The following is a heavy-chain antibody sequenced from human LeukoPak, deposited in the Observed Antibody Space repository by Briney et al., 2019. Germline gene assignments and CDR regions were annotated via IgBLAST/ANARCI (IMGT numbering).Heavy chain of an antibody. CDR1: GFTFSSYA. D-gene: IGHD3-22*01. CDR3: AKGAYDSSGYRDY. CDR2: ISGSGGST. J-gene: IGHJ4*02. V-gene: IGHV3-23*01. Sequence: GGFLRLSCAASGFTFSSYAMSWVRQAPGKGLEWVSAISGSGGSTYYADSVKGRFTISRDNFKNTLYLQTNSLRAEDTAVYYCAKGAYDSSGYRDYWGQGTLVTVSS.